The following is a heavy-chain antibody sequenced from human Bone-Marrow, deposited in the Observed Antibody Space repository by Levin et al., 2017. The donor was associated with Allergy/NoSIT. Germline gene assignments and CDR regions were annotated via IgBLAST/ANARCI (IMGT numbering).Heavy chain of an antibody. D-gene: IGHD3-9*01. CDR2: ISYDGSNK. V-gene: IGHV3-30-3*01. J-gene: IGHJ4*02. CDR1: GFTFSSYA. CDR3: ASSLRYFDWLG. Sequence: LSLTCAASGFTFSSYAMHWVRQAPGKGLEWVAVISYDGSNKYYADSVKGRFTISRDNSKNTLYLQMNSLRAEDTAVYYCASSLRYFDWLGWGQGTLVTVSS.